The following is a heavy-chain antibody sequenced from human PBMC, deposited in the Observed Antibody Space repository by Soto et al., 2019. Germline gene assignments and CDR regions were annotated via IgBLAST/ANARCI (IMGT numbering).Heavy chain of an antibody. J-gene: IGHJ4*02. CDR2: INHSGST. CDR3: ARGRIGGSCYSVVTSCGLTFDY. Sequence: QVQLQPWGAGLLKPSETLSLTCAVYGGSFSGYYWSWIRQPPGKGLEWIGEINHSGSTNYNPSLKSRVTISVDTSKNQFSLKLSSVTAADTAVYYCARGRIGGSCYSVVTSCGLTFDYWGQGTLVTVSS. V-gene: IGHV4-34*01. CDR1: GGSFSGYY. D-gene: IGHD2-15*01.